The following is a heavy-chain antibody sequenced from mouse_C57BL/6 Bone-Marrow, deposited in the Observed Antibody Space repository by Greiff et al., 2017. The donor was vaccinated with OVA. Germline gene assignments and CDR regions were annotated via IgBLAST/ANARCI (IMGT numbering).Heavy chain of an antibody. J-gene: IGHJ4*01. CDR2: INPSTGGT. Sequence: EVKLQESGPELVKPGASVKISCKASGYSFTGYYMNWVKQSPEKSLEWIGEINPSTGGTTYNQKFKAKATLTVDKSSSTAYMQLKSLTSEDAAVYYCARWGYGSRNYYAMDYWGQGTSGTGSS. CDR1: GYSFTGYY. V-gene: IGHV1-42*01. CDR3: ARWGYGSRNYYAMDY. D-gene: IGHD1-1*01.